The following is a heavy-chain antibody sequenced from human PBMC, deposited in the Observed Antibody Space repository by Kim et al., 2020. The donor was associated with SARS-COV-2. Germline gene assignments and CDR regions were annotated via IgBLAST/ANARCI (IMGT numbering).Heavy chain of an antibody. D-gene: IGHD2-15*01. J-gene: IGHJ1*01. CDR3: ARKTDCSGGSCYSAEYFQH. Sequence: GRFTITRDNSKNTLYLQMNSLRAEDTAVYYCARKTDCSGGSCYSAEYFQHWGQGTLVTVSS. V-gene: IGHV3-30*01.